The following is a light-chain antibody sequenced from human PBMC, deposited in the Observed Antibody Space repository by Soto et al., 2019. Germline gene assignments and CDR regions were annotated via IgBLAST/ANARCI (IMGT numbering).Light chain of an antibody. Sequence: QSVLTQPRSVSGSPGQSVTISCTGTASDIGAFNYVSWYQQHPDKAPKLMIYDVNKRPSGVPHRFSASKSGHTASLTISGLQAEDEADYYCSSYADNSSLNVLFGGGTKLTVL. CDR2: DVN. J-gene: IGLJ2*01. CDR1: ASDIGAFNY. CDR3: SSYADNSSLNVL. V-gene: IGLV2-11*01.